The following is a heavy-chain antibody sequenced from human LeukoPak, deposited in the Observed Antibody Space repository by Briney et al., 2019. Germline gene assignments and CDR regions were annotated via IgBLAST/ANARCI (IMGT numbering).Heavy chain of an antibody. CDR1: GGSISSYY. J-gene: IGHJ4*02. CDR2: IYYSGGT. Sequence: SETLSLTCTVSGGSISSYYWSWIRQPPGKGLEWIGYIYYSGGTNYNPSLRSRVTISLDTSKSHVSLKLSSVTAAGTAVYYCARHLSYGDYPLDYWGRGTLVTVSS. CDR3: ARHLSYGDYPLDY. V-gene: IGHV4-59*08. D-gene: IGHD4-17*01.